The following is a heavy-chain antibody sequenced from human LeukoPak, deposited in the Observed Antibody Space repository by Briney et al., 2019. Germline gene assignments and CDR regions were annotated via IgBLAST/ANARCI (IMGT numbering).Heavy chain of an antibody. D-gene: IGHD3-10*01. J-gene: IGHJ3*02. CDR1: GFTFSTYA. Sequence: PGGSLRLSCAASGFTFSTYAMTWVRQTPGKGLEWVSGISGSGRSTYYADSVKGRFTISRDNSKNTLFLQMNSLRAEDTAVYYCAKSRGSGNVGTFDMWGQGTMVTVSS. CDR2: ISGSGRST. V-gene: IGHV3-23*01. CDR3: AKSRGSGNVGTFDM.